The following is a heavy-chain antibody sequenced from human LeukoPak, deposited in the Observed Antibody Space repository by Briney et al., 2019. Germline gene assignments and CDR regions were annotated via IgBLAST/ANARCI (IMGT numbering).Heavy chain of an antibody. CDR2: IKQDGSEK. Sequence: GGSLRLSCAASGFTFSSYWMSWVRQAPGKGLEWVANIKQDGSEKYYVDSVKGRFTISRDNAKNPLYLQMNSLRAEDTAVYYCARWGYDSSGYYFFDYWGQGTLVTVSS. J-gene: IGHJ4*02. D-gene: IGHD3-22*01. V-gene: IGHV3-7*05. CDR3: ARWGYDSSGYYFFDY. CDR1: GFTFSSYW.